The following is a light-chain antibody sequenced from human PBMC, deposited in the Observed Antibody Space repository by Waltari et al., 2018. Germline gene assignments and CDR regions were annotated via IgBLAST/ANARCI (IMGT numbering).Light chain of an antibody. CDR3: LQRSNWPLT. V-gene: IGKV3D-15*01. J-gene: IGKJ4*01. CDR2: GAS. Sequence: EIVMTQSPATLSLSPGERATLSCRASQSVSSTLAWYQQKPGQAPRLLLYGASSRATGIPDRFSGSGSGTDFTLTISSLEPEDVGVYYCLQRSNWPLTFGGGTKVEIK. CDR1: QSVSST.